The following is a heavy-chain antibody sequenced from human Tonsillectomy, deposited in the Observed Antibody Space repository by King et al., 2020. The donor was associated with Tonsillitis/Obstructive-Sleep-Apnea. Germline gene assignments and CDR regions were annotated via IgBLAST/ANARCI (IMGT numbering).Heavy chain of an antibody. V-gene: IGHV4-39*01. D-gene: IGHD2-2*01. CDR1: GGSISSSNYY. CDR3: AAGEGDVYCSSTSCYIYYYYMDV. Sequence: LPLQESGPGLVKPSETLSLTCTVSGGSISSSNYYWGWIRQPPGKGLEWIGSIYYSGSTYYNPSLKSRVTISVDTSKNQFSLKLSSVTAADTAVYYCAAGEGDVYCSSTSCYIYYYYMDVWGKGTTVTVSS. J-gene: IGHJ6*03. CDR2: IYYSGST.